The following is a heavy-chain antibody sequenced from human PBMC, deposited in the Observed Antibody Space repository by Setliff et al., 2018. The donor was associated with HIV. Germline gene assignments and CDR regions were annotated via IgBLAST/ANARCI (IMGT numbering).Heavy chain of an antibody. CDR3: ARQGTFYYGSGSLGY. CDR1: GGSISSSSYY. Sequence: PSETLSLTCTVSGGSISSSSYYWGWIRQPPGKGLEWIGSISYSGSTYYNPSLKSRLTISIDTSKNQFSLKRASVTAADTAVYYCARQGTFYYGSGSLGYWGQGTLVTVSS. CDR2: ISYSGST. V-gene: IGHV4-39*01. J-gene: IGHJ4*02. D-gene: IGHD3-10*01.